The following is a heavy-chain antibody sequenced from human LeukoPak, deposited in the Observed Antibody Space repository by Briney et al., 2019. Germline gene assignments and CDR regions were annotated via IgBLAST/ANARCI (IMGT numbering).Heavy chain of an antibody. D-gene: IGHD1-26*01. CDR3: AKDTGLVAATRYYFDY. Sequence: PGRSLRLSCAASGFTFSSYGMHWVRQAPGKGLVWVAVIWYDGNNKYYADSVKGRFTISRDNSQNTLYLQMNSLRVEDTAVYYCAKDTGLVAATRYYFDYWGRGTLVTVSP. CDR2: IWYDGNNK. CDR1: GFTFSSYG. J-gene: IGHJ4*02. V-gene: IGHV3-33*06.